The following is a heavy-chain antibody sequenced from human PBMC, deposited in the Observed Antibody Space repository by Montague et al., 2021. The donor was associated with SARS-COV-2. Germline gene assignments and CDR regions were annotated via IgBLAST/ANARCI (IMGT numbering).Heavy chain of an antibody. CDR2: IRGSGGST. CDR3: ARDGSGYASNYFYVMDV. Sequence: SLRLSCAASGLTFSSYAMSWVRQAPGKGLEWVSAIRGSGGSTYYADSVKGRFTISRDNSRNTLSLQMNSLRSEDSAVYYCARDGSGYASNYFYVMDVWGQGTMVTVSS. V-gene: IGHV3-23*01. D-gene: IGHD3-22*01. CDR1: GLTFSSYA. J-gene: IGHJ6*02.